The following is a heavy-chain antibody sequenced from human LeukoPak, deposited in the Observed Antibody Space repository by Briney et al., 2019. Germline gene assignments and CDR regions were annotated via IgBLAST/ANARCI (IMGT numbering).Heavy chain of an antibody. J-gene: IGHJ5*02. Sequence: ASVKVSCKTSGYTFTSYAIHWVRQAPGQGLEWMGIINPSGGSTSYAQKFQGRVTMTRDTSTSTVYMELSSLRSEDTAVYYCARDWGYQLLLNWFDPWGQGTLVTVSS. V-gene: IGHV1-46*01. CDR1: GYTFTSYA. D-gene: IGHD2-2*01. CDR3: ARDWGYQLLLNWFDP. CDR2: INPSGGST.